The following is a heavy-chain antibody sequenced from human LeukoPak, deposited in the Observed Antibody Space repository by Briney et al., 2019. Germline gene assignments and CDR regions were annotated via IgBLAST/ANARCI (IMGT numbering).Heavy chain of an antibody. Sequence: HPGGSLRLSCAASGFTFSSYSMNWVRQAPGKGLEWVSAISGSGGSTYYADSVKGRFTISRDNSKNTLYLQMNSLRAEDTAVYYCAKDTRDDFWSGYWFDPWGQGTLVTVSS. V-gene: IGHV3-23*01. CDR3: AKDTRDDFWSGYWFDP. D-gene: IGHD3-3*01. J-gene: IGHJ5*02. CDR1: GFTFSSYS. CDR2: ISGSGGST.